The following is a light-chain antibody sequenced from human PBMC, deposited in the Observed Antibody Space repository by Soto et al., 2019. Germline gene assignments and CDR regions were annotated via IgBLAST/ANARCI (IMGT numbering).Light chain of an antibody. J-gene: IGKJ1*01. Sequence: QMTESRPALSASEEGRVTITCRSSQNINNYLHWYQQKPGKAPKLLIYAASTLQSGVPSRFSGSRSGTDFTLTLNSLPPEDSAPYHCQQSYSPPPWTFARGTKVDIK. CDR1: QNINNY. CDR3: QQSYSPPPWT. V-gene: IGKV1-39*01. CDR2: AAS.